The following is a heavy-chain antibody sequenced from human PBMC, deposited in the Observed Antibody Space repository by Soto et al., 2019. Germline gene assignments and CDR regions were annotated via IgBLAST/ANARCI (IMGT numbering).Heavy chain of an antibody. CDR2: ISYDGSNK. J-gene: IGHJ3*02. CDR1: GFTFSSYA. D-gene: IGHD3-22*01. CDR3: ARGDPTYYYDSSGDYSRGSKASNAFDI. Sequence: ESGGGVVQPGRSLRLSCAASGFTFSSYAMHWVRQAPGKGLEWVAVISYDGSNKYYADSVKGRFTISRDNSKNTLYLQMTSLRAEDTAVYYCARGDPTYYYDSSGDYSRGSKASNAFDIWGQGTMVTVSS. V-gene: IGHV3-30-3*01.